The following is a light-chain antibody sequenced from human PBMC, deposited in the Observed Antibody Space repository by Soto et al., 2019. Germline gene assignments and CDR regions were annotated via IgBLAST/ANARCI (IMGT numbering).Light chain of an antibody. CDR1: QSVSSN. Sequence: EIVMTQSPATLSVSPGERATLSCRASQSVSSNLDWYQQKPGQAPRLLIYGASTRATGIPARFSGSGSGTEFTLTISSLQAEDFAVYYWQQYKNWPPLTFGGGTKVDIK. CDR3: QQYKNWPPLT. V-gene: IGKV3-15*01. J-gene: IGKJ4*01. CDR2: GAS.